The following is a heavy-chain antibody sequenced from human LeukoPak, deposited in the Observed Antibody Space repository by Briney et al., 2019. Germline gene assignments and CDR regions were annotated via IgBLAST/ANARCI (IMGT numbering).Heavy chain of an antibody. CDR3: AIAIAVAGPFDY. Sequence: GGSLRLSCAASGFTFSTYAMSWVRQAPGKGLEWVSAISGSGGSTYYADSVKGRFTISRDNSKNTLYLQMNSLRAEDTAVYYCAIAIAVAGPFDYWGQGTLVTVSS. V-gene: IGHV3-23*01. D-gene: IGHD6-19*01. J-gene: IGHJ4*02. CDR2: ISGSGGST. CDR1: GFTFSTYA.